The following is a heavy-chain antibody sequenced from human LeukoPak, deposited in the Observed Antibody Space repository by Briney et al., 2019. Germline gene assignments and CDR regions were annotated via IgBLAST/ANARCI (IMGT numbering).Heavy chain of an antibody. Sequence: ASVKVSCKASGYTFTSYYMHWVRQAPGQGLEWMGIINPSGGSTSYAQKFQGRVTMIRDTSTSTVYMELSSLRSEDTAVYYCARDRTYYYDSSGLDYWGQGTLVTVSS. CDR3: ARDRTYYYDSSGLDY. CDR2: INPSGGST. J-gene: IGHJ4*02. D-gene: IGHD3-22*01. CDR1: GYTFTSYY. V-gene: IGHV1-46*01.